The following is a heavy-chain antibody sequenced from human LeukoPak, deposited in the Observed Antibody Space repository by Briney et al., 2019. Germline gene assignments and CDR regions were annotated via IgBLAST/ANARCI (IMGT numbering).Heavy chain of an antibody. J-gene: IGHJ5*02. CDR2: INPSGGST. Sequence: ASVKVSCKASGYTFTSYYMHWVRQAPGQGLEWMGIINPSGGSTSYAQKFQGRVTMTRDTSTTTVYMELSSLRSGDTAVYYCARAGLTMVRGDPPNWFDPWGQGTLVTVSS. CDR3: ARAGLTMVRGDPPNWFDP. V-gene: IGHV1-46*01. D-gene: IGHD3-10*01. CDR1: GYTFTSYY.